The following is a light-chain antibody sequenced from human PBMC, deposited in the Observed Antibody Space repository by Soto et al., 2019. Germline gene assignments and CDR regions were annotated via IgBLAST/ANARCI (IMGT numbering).Light chain of an antibody. CDR1: QGISTY. CDR3: QQYYTYPYT. Sequence: AIRMTQSPSSFSASTGDRVTITCRASQGISTYLAWYQQKPGKAPNLLIYSTSTLQSGVPSRFSGGGSGTDFPLTITYLQSEDFATYYCQQYYTYPYTFGQGTKLEIK. CDR2: STS. V-gene: IGKV1-8*01. J-gene: IGKJ2*01.